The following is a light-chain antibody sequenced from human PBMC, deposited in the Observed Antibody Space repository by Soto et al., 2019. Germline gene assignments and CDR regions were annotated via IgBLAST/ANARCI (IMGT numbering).Light chain of an antibody. V-gene: IGLV2-23*01. J-gene: IGLJ3*02. Sequence: QSALTQPASVSGSPGQSITISCTGTSSDVGSYNLVSWYQQHPGKAPKLMIYEGSKRPSGVSNRFSGSKSGNTAPLTISGLQAEDEADYYCCSYAGSLWVFGGGTKLTVL. CDR2: EGS. CDR1: SSDVGSYNL. CDR3: CSYAGSLWV.